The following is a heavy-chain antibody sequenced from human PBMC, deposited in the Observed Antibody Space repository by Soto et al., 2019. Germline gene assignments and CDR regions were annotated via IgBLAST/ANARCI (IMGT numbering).Heavy chain of an antibody. CDR1: GESFSGYI. J-gene: IGHJ4*02. CDR3: XRGLITGSHYSGGWYYFDS. Sequence: SETLSLTCAVYGESFSGYIWTWIRQTPGKGLQWIGQINHSGSAYYNPSLKSRVTISVHTSNSQFXXXXXXXXXXXXXXXXXXRGLITGSHYSGGWYYFDSWGQGTQVTVS. CDR2: INHSGSA. D-gene: IGHD6-19*01. V-gene: IGHV4-34*01.